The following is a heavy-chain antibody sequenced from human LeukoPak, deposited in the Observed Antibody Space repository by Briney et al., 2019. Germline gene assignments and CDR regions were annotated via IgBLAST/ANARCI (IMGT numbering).Heavy chain of an antibody. V-gene: IGHV3-48*04. Sequence: GGSLRLSCAASGFTFTTYNMNWVRQAPGKGLEWVSYISSSSGTIYYADSVKGRFTISRDNAKNMLYLQMNSLRAEDTAVYYCARDQYSSTWYRGAFDIWGQGTMVSVSS. D-gene: IGHD6-13*01. J-gene: IGHJ3*02. CDR2: ISSSSGTI. CDR1: GFTFTTYN. CDR3: ARDQYSSTWYRGAFDI.